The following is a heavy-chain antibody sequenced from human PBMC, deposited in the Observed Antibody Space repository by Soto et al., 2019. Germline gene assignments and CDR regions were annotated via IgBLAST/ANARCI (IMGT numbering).Heavy chain of an antibody. CDR2: IYYIGST. Sequence: SSETLSLTGTVSGGSISISSFYWGWIRQPPGKGLEWIGSIYYIGSTYYNPSLKSRVTISVDTSKNQFSLKFSSVTAADTAVYYCARTLAKRHKWFDPCGQGTLVTVSS. V-gene: IGHV4-39*01. CDR3: ARTLAKRHKWFDP. J-gene: IGHJ5*02. CDR1: GGSISISSFY.